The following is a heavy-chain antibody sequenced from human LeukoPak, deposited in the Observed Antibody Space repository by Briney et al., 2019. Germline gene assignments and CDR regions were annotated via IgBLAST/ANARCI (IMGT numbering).Heavy chain of an antibody. V-gene: IGHV4-38-2*02. CDR2: INHSGST. D-gene: IGHD4-17*01. J-gene: IGHJ4*02. CDR1: GYSISSGYY. Sequence: PSETLSLTCTVSGYSISSGYYWGWIRQPPGKGLEWIGEINHSGSTNYNPSLKSRVTISVDTSKNQFSLKLSSVTAADTAVYYCARGSHGDYGRRKYFDYWGQGTLVTVSS. CDR3: ARGSHGDYGRRKYFDY.